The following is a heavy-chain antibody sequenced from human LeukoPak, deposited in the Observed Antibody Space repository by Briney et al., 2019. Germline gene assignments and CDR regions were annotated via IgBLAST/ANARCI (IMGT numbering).Heavy chain of an antibody. CDR3: ARGWGGNVAGDWFDP. CDR2: IYPGNSDT. D-gene: IGHD3-16*01. Sequence: GASLKISCKGSGYIFTSYWIGWVRPLPGKGLEWMGIIYPGNSDTRYSPSFQGQVTISADKSISTAYLQWSSLKASDTAMYYCARGWGGNVAGDWFDPWGQGTLVTVS. J-gene: IGHJ5*02. V-gene: IGHV5-51*01. CDR1: GYIFTSYW.